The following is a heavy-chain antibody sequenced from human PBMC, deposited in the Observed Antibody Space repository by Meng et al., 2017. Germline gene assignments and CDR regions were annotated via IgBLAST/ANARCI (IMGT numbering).Heavy chain of an antibody. CDR2: ISGSGIFT. CDR1: GFTFSNYT. Sequence: RMVGAGGGGVQPGRSLRLSCAASGFTFSNYTMSWVRQAPGKGLEWVSGISGSGIFTYYANSVRGRFTISRDNSKNTLFLQMNSLRAEDTAIYYCAKDGFVAGGQGTLVTVSS. J-gene: IGHJ4*02. D-gene: IGHD5-12*01. V-gene: IGHV3-23*04. CDR3: AKDGFVA.